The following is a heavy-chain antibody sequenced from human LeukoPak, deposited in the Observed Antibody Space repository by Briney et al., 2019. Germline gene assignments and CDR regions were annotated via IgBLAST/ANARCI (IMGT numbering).Heavy chain of an antibody. J-gene: IGHJ4*02. CDR1: GGSISSSSYY. Sequence: SETLSLTCTVSGGSISSSSYYWGWIRQPPGKGLEWIGSIYYSGSTYYNPSLKSRVTISVDTSKNQFSLKLSSVTAADTAVYYCARQPKVEMATIRDYWGQGTLVTVSS. V-gene: IGHV4-39*01. CDR2: IYYSGST. CDR3: ARQPKVEMATIRDY. D-gene: IGHD5-24*01.